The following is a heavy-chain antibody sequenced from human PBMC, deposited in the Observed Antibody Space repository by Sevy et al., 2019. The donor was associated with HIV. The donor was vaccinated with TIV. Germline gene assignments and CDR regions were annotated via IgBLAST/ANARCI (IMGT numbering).Heavy chain of an antibody. CDR1: GFIFSDHY. CDR2: IRSDGNTI. V-gene: IGHV3-11*01. Sequence: GGSLRLSCAASGFIFSDHYMSWVRQTPGKGLEWISYIRSDGNTIYYADSVKGRFTISRDNAKNSLYLQMNALVAEDTGIYDCVGGCVVVPASADYAVDVWGQGTTVTVSS. D-gene: IGHD2-2*01. J-gene: IGHJ6*02. CDR3: VGGCVVVPASADYAVDV.